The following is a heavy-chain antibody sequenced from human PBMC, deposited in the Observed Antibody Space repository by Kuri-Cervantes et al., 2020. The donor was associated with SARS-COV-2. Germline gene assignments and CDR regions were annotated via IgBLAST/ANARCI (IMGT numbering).Heavy chain of an antibody. CDR2: INHSGST. J-gene: IGHJ6*02. V-gene: IGHV4-34*01. Sequence: SETLSLTCAVYGGSFSGYYWSWIRQPPGKGLEWIGEINHSGSTNYNPSLKSRVTISVDTSKNQFSLKPSSVTAADTAVYYCARVSVVVVPAAIHYYYGMDVWGQGTTVTVSS. D-gene: IGHD2-2*01. CDR3: ARVSVVVVPAAIHYYYGMDV. CDR1: GGSFSGYY.